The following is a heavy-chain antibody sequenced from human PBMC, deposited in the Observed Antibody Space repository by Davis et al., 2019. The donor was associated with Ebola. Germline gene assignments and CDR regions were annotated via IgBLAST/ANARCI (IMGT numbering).Heavy chain of an antibody. D-gene: IGHD5-18*01. J-gene: IGHJ5*02. CDR1: GYTFTSYG. Sequence: SVTVSCKASGYTFTSYGISWVRQPPGQGLEWMGWISAYNGNTNYAQKLQGRVTMTTDTSTSTAYMELRSLRSDDTAVYYCARVDTAMVTFWFDPWGQGTLVTVSS. CDR2: ISAYNGNT. CDR3: ARVDTAMVTFWFDP. V-gene: IGHV1-18*01.